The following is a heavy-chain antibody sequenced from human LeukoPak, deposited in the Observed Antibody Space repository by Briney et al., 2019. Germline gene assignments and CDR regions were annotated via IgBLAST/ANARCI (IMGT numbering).Heavy chain of an antibody. J-gene: IGHJ6*04. D-gene: IGHD2-8*01. V-gene: IGHV3-21*01. Sequence: GGSLRLSCAASGFTFSSYSMNWVRQAPGKGLEWVSSISSSRSYIYYADSVKGRFTISRDNAKNSLYLQMDSLTAEDTAVYYCATRYCTISACRASSYKSFDVWGKGTTVTVSS. CDR2: ISSSRSYI. CDR1: GFTFSSYS. CDR3: ATRYCTISACRASSYKSFDV.